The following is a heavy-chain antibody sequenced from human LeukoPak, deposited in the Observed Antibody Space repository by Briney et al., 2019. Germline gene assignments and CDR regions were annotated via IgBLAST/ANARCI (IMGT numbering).Heavy chain of an antibody. V-gene: IGHV3-53*01. Sequence: GGSLRLSCTVSGFTVTSNSMSWVRQAPGRGLEWVSFIYSGGNTHYSDSVKGRFTISRDNSKNTLYLQMDSLRAEDTAVYYCARRAGEYSHPYDYWGQGTLVTVSS. CDR2: IYSGGNT. CDR3: ARRAGEYSHPYDY. J-gene: IGHJ4*02. D-gene: IGHD4-17*01. CDR1: GFTVTSNS.